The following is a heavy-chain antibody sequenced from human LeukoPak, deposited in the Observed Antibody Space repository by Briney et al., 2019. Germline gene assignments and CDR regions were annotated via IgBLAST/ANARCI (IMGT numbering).Heavy chain of an antibody. CDR1: GGSISNYY. D-gene: IGHD1-26*01. CDR3: ARSLPGWEPPIPYYFDY. CDR2: IYYSGST. J-gene: IGHJ4*02. Sequence: SETLSLTCTVSGGSISNYYWSWIRQPPGKGLEWIGYIYYSGSTNYNPSLKSRVTISVDTSKNQFSLKLSSVTAADTAVYYCARSLPGWEPPIPYYFDYWGQGTPVTVSS. V-gene: IGHV4-59*01.